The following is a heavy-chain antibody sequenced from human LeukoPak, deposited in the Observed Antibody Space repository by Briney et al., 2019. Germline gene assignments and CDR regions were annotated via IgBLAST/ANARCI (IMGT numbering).Heavy chain of an antibody. D-gene: IGHD2-21*02. J-gene: IGHJ4*02. CDR2: IIPIFGTA. CDR1: GGTFSSYA. V-gene: IGHV1-69*05. Sequence: SVKVSCKASGGTFSSYAISWVRQAPGQGLEWMGRIIPIFGTANYAQKFQGRVTITTDESTSTAYMELSRLRSEDTAVYYCASHYCGGDCYSSFDYWGQGTLVTVSS. CDR3: ASHYCGGDCYSSFDY.